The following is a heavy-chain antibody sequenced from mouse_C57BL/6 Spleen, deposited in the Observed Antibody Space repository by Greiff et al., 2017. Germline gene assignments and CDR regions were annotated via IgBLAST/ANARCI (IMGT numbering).Heavy chain of an antibody. CDR3: TRDITTAYFDY. J-gene: IGHJ2*01. Sequence: EVQRVESGEGLVKPGGSLKLSCAASGFTFSSYAMSWVRQTPEKRLEWVAYISSGGDSIYYADTVKGRFAISRDNARNTLYLQMSSLKSEDTAMYYCTRDITTAYFDYWGQGTTLTVSS. D-gene: IGHD1-2*01. CDR1: GFTFSSYA. CDR2: ISSGGDSI. V-gene: IGHV5-9-1*02.